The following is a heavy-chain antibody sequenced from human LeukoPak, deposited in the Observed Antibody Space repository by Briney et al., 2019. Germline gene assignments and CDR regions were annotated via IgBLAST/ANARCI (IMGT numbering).Heavy chain of an antibody. Sequence: SETLSLTCTVSGGSISSYYWSWIRQPPGKGLEWIGYVYYSGSTNYDPSLKSRVTISVDTSKNQFSLKLSSVTTADTAVYYCARGSKVGATPYFDYWGQGTLVTVSS. CDR3: ARGSKVGATPYFDY. CDR1: GGSISSYY. CDR2: VYYSGST. V-gene: IGHV4-59*01. D-gene: IGHD1-26*01. J-gene: IGHJ4*02.